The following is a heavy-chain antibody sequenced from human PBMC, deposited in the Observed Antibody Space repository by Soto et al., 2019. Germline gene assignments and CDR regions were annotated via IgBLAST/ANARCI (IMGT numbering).Heavy chain of an antibody. D-gene: IGHD3-10*01. J-gene: IGHJ4*02. CDR1: GFTFDDYA. CDR3: AKDSAITMVQDFDY. CDR2: ISWNSGSI. Sequence: EVQLVESGGGLVQPGRSLRLSCAASGFTFDDYAMHWVRQAPGKGLEWVSGISWNSGSIGYADSVKGRFTISRDNAKNSLYLQMNSLRAEDTALYYCAKDSAITMVQDFDYWGQGTLVTVSS. V-gene: IGHV3-9*01.